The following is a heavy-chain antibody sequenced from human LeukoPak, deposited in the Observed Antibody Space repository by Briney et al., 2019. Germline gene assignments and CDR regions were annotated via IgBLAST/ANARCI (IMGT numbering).Heavy chain of an antibody. CDR3: AKMQGYFDY. J-gene: IGHJ4*02. V-gene: IGHV3-23*01. CDR2: ITGDGTTT. CDR1: GLTFSSFG. Sequence: GGSLRLSCEASGLTFSSFGMSWVRQAPGKGLQWVSAITGDGTTTYYADSVKGRFTISRDNSKNMLYLQMSSLRAEDTAVYYCAKMQGYFDYWGQGTLVPVSS.